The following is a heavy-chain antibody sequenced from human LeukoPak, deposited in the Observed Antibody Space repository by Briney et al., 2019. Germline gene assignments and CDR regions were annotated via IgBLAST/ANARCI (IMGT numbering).Heavy chain of an antibody. CDR1: GGSISSYY. Sequence: SETLSLTCTVSGGSISSYYWSWIRQPPGKGLEWIGYIYYSGSTNYNPSLKSRVTISVDTSKNQFSLKLSSVTAADTAVYYCARDLQQWLARPGHQPYYYYYMDVWGKGTTVTVSS. V-gene: IGHV4-59*12. J-gene: IGHJ6*03. CDR2: IYYSGST. D-gene: IGHD6-19*01. CDR3: ARDLQQWLARPGHQPYYYYYMDV.